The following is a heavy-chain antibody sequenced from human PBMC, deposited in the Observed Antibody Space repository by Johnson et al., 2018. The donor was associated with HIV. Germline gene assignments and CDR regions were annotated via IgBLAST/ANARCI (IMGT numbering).Heavy chain of an antibody. CDR3: ARGVSSGYYSNAFDV. D-gene: IGHD3-22*01. CDR1: GFSVSNNY. Sequence: QLVESGGGLVQSGGSLRLSCGASGFSVSNNYMNWVRQAPGKGLEWVSGINWNGGSTGYADSVKGRFTISRDSAKNSLYLQMNSLRAEDTALYYCARGVSSGYYSNAFDVWGQGTMATVSS. CDR2: INWNGGST. J-gene: IGHJ3*01. V-gene: IGHV3-20*04.